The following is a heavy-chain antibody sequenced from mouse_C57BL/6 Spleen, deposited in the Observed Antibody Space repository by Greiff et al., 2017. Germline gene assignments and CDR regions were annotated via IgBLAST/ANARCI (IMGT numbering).Heavy chain of an antibody. CDR1: GYTFTSYW. CDR3: SRVITTVVAWYFDG. V-gene: IGHV1-64*01. J-gene: IGHJ1*03. D-gene: IGHD1-1*01. Sequence: QVQLQQPGAELVKPGASVKLSCKASGYTFTSYWMHWVKQRPGQGLEWIGMIHPNSGSTNYNEKFKSKATLTVDKSSSTAYMQLSSLTSEDSAVYYCSRVITTVVAWYFDGWGTGTTVTVSS. CDR2: IHPNSGST.